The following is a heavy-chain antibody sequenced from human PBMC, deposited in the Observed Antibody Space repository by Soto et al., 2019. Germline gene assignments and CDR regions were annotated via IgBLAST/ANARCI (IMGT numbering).Heavy chain of an antibody. CDR1: GGSISTFY. Sequence: QVQLQESGPGLVKPSETLSLTCNVSGGSISTFYWNWIRXXXEKGLEWIGRVYITGSTNYHPSLKSRVTMSVDTSKNQFSLKMSSVTAADTAVYYCARGGRDGFDIWGQGTRVTVSS. CDR3: ARGGRDGFDI. V-gene: IGHV4-4*07. J-gene: IGHJ3*02. CDR2: VYITGST.